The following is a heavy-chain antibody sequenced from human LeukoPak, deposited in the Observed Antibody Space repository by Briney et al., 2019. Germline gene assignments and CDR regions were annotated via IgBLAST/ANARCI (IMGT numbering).Heavy chain of an antibody. CDR2: ISYDGSNK. V-gene: IGHV3-30*09. Sequence: GGSLRLSCAASGFTFSSYAMHWVRQAPGKGLEWVAVISYDGSNKYYADSVKGRFAISRDNSKNTLYLQMNSLRAEDTAVYYCAKDAQWLTNYYYYYMDVWGKGTTVTVSS. J-gene: IGHJ6*03. D-gene: IGHD6-19*01. CDR1: GFTFSSYA. CDR3: AKDAQWLTNYYYYYMDV.